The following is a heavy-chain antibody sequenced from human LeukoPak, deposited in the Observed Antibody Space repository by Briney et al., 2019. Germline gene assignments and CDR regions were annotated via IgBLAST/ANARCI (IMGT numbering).Heavy chain of an antibody. V-gene: IGHV1-69*13. D-gene: IGHD3-22*01. CDR1: GGTLSSYA. CDR3: ARGYYYDSSGYYYLHFVLPGPWYYFDY. J-gene: IGHJ4*02. Sequence: SVKVSCKASGGTLSSYAISWVRQAPGQGLEWMGGIIPILGTANYAQKFQGRVTITADESTSTAYMELSSLRSEDTAVYYCARGYYYDSSGYYYLHFVLPGPWYYFDYWGQGTLVTVSS. CDR2: IIPILGTA.